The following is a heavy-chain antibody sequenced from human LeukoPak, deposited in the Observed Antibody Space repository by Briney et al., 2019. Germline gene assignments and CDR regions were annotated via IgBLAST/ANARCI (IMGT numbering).Heavy chain of an antibody. V-gene: IGHV3-48*01. CDR1: GFTFSSYS. CDR2: ISGSSTNM. CDR3: ASGSRRFDY. Sequence: GGSLRLSCAASGFTFSSYSMNWVRQAPGKGLEWVSYISGSSTNMYYADSVKGRFTISRDNAKNSLCLQMNSLRAEDTAVYYCASGSRRFDYWGQGTLVTVSS. D-gene: IGHD5-12*01. J-gene: IGHJ4*02.